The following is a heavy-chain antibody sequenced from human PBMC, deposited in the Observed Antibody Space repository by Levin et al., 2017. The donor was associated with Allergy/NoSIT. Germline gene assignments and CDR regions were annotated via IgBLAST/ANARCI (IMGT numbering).Heavy chain of an antibody. CDR3: ARGQADRYPYCSSTSCYYRGYYMDV. J-gene: IGHJ6*03. Sequence: PSETLSLTCAVSGGSISSGGYSWSWIRQPPGKGLEWIGYIYHSGSTYYNPSLKSRVTISVDRSKNQFSLKLSSVTAADTAVYYCARGQADRYPYCSSTSCYYRGYYMDVWGKGTTVTVSS. V-gene: IGHV4-30-2*01. CDR1: GGSISSGGYS. D-gene: IGHD2-2*01. CDR2: IYHSGST.